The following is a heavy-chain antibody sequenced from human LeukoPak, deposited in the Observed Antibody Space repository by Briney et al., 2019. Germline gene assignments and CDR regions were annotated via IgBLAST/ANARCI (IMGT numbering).Heavy chain of an antibody. CDR3: AREAMAGFYYFDY. J-gene: IGHJ4*02. D-gene: IGHD5-18*01. CDR1: GYGFTSFG. Sequence: GASVKVSCKAFGYGFTSFGITWVRQAPGQGLEWMGWISGYNGNTNYAQNLQGRVTLTTDTSAYTAYMELRSLRSDDTAVYYCAREAMAGFYYFDYWGQGTLVTVSS. V-gene: IGHV1-18*01. CDR2: ISGYNGNT.